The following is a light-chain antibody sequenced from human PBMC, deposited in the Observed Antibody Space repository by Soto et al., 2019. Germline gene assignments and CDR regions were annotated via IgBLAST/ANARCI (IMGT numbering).Light chain of an antibody. CDR3: QQYGSSPT. V-gene: IGKV3-20*01. Sequence: IVMMQSPATLSVSHGARATLSCRASQSVSSDLAWYQQKPGQAPRLLICGASSRATGIPDRFSGSGSGTDFTLTISRLEPEDFAVYYCQQYGSSPTFGQGTKVDIK. J-gene: IGKJ1*01. CDR2: GAS. CDR1: QSVSSD.